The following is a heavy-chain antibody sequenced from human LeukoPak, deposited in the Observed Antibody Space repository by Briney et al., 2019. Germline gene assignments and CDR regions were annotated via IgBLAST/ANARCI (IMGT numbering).Heavy chain of an antibody. CDR3: AGVLVGAIGSYFDY. V-gene: IGHV1-18*01. CDR2: ISAYNGNT. CDR1: GYTFSNYG. D-gene: IGHD1-26*01. J-gene: IGHJ4*02. Sequence: GASVKVSCKASGYTFSNYGISWVRQAPGQGLEWMGWISAYNGNTNYAQKFQGRATMTRDTSTSTVYLELSSLRSEDTAVYYCAGVLVGAIGSYFDYWGQGTLVTVSS.